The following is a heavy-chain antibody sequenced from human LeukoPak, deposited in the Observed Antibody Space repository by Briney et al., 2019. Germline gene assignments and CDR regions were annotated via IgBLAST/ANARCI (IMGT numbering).Heavy chain of an antibody. D-gene: IGHD2-2*01. CDR3: TRGTIVVVPNYYYYGMDV. CDR1: GYTFTGYY. V-gene: IGHV1-2*02. J-gene: IGHJ6*02. CDR2: INPNSGGT. Sequence: ASVKVSCKASGYTFTGYYMHWVRQAPGQGLEWMGWINPNSGGTNYAQKFQGRVTMTRDTSISTAYMELSRLRSDDTAVYYCTRGTIVVVPNYYYYGMDVWGQGTTVTVPS.